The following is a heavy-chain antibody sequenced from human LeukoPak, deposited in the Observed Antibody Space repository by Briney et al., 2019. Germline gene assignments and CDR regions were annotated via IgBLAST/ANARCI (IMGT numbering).Heavy chain of an antibody. Sequence: SETLSLTCTVSGGSISSSGYYWGWIRQPPGKGLEWIGSIYHSGSTYYNPSLRSRAAISVDTSKNQFSLKLNSVTAADTAVYFCARHNPSRHAFDYWGQGTRDSVSS. D-gene: IGHD2/OR15-2a*01. CDR3: ARHNPSRHAFDY. J-gene: IGHJ4*02. V-gene: IGHV4-39*01. CDR2: IYHSGST. CDR1: GGSISSSGYY.